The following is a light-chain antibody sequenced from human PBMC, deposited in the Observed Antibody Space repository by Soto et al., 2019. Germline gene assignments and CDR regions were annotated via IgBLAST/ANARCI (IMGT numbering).Light chain of an antibody. V-gene: IGKV1-6*01. CDR1: QGIRNG. CDR3: LQDYNYPYT. Sequence: AIQMTQSPSSLSASVGDRVTITCRASQGIRNGLGWYQQKPGKAPKLLIYAPSSLQSGVPSRFRDSGSGTDFTLTLSSLQPEDFATYYCLQDYNYPYTVGQGTKLGIK. J-gene: IGKJ2*01. CDR2: APS.